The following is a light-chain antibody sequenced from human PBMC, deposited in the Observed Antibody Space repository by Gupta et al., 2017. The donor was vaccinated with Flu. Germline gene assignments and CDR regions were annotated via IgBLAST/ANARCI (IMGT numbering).Light chain of an antibody. V-gene: IGLV2-11*01. CDR1: SSDVGGYNY. CDR2: DVS. Sequence: QSALTQPSSVSGSPGQPVTISCTGTSSDVGGYNYVSWYQQHPGKAPKLMIYDVSKRPSGVPDRFSGSKSGDTASLTITGLQAEDEADYYCCSYADSYTFGYVFGTGTKVTVL. J-gene: IGLJ1*01. CDR3: CSYADSYTFGYV.